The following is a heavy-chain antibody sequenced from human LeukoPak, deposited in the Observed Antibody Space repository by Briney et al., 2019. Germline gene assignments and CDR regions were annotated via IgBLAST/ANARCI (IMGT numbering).Heavy chain of an antibody. CDR2: IWYDGSNK. J-gene: IGHJ1*01. D-gene: IGHD6-13*01. Sequence: GGSLRLSCAASGFTFSSYGMHWVRHAPGKGLEWVAVIWYDGSNKYYADSVKGRFTISRDNSKNTLYLQMNSLRAEDTAVYYCARDTAAATAEYFQHWGQGTLVTVSS. CDR3: ARDTAAATAEYFQH. V-gene: IGHV3-33*08. CDR1: GFTFSSYG.